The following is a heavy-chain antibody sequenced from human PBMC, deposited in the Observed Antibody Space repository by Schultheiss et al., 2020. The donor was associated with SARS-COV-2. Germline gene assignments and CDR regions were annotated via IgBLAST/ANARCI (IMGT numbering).Heavy chain of an antibody. Sequence: GGSLRLSCAASGFTFSSYSMNWVRQAPGKGLEWVSAISGSGGSTYYADSVKGRFTISRENAKNSLYLQMNSLRAEDTAVYYCASSGNYDFWSGYYFFPNYYGMDVWGQGTTVTVSS. CDR1: GFTFSSYS. D-gene: IGHD3-3*01. CDR2: ISGSGGST. J-gene: IGHJ6*02. V-gene: IGHV3-23*01. CDR3: ASSGNYDFWSGYYFFPNYYGMDV.